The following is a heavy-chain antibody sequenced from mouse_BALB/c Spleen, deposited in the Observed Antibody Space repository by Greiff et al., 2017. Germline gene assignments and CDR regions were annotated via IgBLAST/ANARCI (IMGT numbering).Heavy chain of an antibody. V-gene: IGHV1S81*02. D-gene: IGHD2-13*01. Sequence: QVQLKQPGAELVKPGASVKLSCKASGYTFTSYYMYWVKQRPGQGLEWIGGIYPSNGGTNFNEKFKSKATLTVDKSSSTAYMQRSSLTSEDSAVYYCASGDDYWYFDGWGAGTTVTVSS. CDR1: GYTFTSYY. CDR3: ASGDDYWYFDG. CDR2: IYPSNGGT. J-gene: IGHJ1*01.